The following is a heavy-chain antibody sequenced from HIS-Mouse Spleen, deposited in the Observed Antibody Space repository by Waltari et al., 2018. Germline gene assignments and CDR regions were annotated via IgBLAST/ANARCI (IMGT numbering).Heavy chain of an antibody. J-gene: IGHJ3*02. CDR2: LNPSRGTT. Sequence: QVQLVQSGAEVKKPGASVKVSCKASGYTFTSYDINWVRQATGQGLEWMGWLNPSRGTTGYAQKFQGRVTMTRNTSISTAYMELSSLRSEDTAVYYCARASETGDAFDIWGQGTMVTVSS. CDR1: GYTFTSYD. CDR3: ARASETGDAFDI. V-gene: IGHV1-8*01.